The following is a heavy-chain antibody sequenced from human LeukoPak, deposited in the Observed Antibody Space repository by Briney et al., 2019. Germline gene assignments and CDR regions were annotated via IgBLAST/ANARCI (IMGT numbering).Heavy chain of an antibody. V-gene: IGHV1-46*01. J-gene: IGHJ3*01. CDR2: INPSGGST. D-gene: IGHD4-23*01. CDR1: GYTFTSYY. Sequence: ASVKVSCTASGYTFTSYYMHWVRQAPGQGLEWMGIINPSGGSTSYAQKFQSRVTMTRDMSTSTVYMELSSLRSEDTAVYYCAIPDYGGNSFSAFDVWGQGTMVTVSS. CDR3: AIPDYGGNSFSAFDV.